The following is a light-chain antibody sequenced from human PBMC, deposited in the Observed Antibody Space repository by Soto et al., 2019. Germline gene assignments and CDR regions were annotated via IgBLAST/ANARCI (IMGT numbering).Light chain of an antibody. CDR2: EVS. CDR1: SSDIGGYNY. V-gene: IGLV2-14*01. CDR3: SSYTNSDIGV. J-gene: IGLJ3*02. Sequence: QSALTQPASVSGSPGQSITISCTGSSSDIGGYNYVSWYQHYPGKAPKLIIYEVSNRPSGISNRFSASKSGNTATLTISGIQADDETDYYCSSYTNSDIGVFGGGTKLTVL.